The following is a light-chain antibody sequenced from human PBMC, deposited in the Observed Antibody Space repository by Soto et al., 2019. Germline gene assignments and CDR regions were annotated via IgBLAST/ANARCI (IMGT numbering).Light chain of an antibody. V-gene: IGKV3-20*01. CDR2: AAS. CDR1: QNIKNNF. CDR3: QQYGTSLT. J-gene: IGKJ4*01. Sequence: IVLTPSPGTLSLSPGEGATLSCRASQNIKNNFLAWYQQRPGQALRLLIHAASIRATGTPDRFTGSASGTDFTLIISRLEPEHCAVDYCQQYGTSLTFGGGTRVEIK.